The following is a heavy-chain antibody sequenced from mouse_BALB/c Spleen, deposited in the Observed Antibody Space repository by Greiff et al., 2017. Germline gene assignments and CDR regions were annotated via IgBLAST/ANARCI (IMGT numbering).Heavy chain of an antibody. Sequence: EVKLVESGGGLVKPGGSLKLSCAASGFTFSDYYMYWVRQTPEKRLEWVATISDGGSYTYYPDSVKGRFTISRDNAKNNLYLQMSSLKSEDTAMYYCARAGNYDLYYFDYWGQGTSLTVSS. V-gene: IGHV5-4*02. J-gene: IGHJ2*02. CDR1: GFTFSDYY. CDR2: ISDGGSYT. CDR3: ARAGNYDLYYFDY. D-gene: IGHD2-1*01.